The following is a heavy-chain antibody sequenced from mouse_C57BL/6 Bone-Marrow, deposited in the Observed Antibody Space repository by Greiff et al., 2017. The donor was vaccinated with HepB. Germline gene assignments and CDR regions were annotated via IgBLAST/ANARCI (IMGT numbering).Heavy chain of an antibody. CDR1: GFNIKDDY. Sequence: VQLQQSGAELVRPGASVKLSCTASGFNIKDDYMHWVKQRPEQGLEWIGWIDPENGDTEYASKFQGKATITADTSSNTAYLQLSSLTSEDTAVYYCTVYYDYDGWFAYGGQGTRVTVSA. J-gene: IGHJ3*01. CDR2: IDPENGDT. V-gene: IGHV14-4*01. CDR3: TVYYDYDGWFAY. D-gene: IGHD2-4*01.